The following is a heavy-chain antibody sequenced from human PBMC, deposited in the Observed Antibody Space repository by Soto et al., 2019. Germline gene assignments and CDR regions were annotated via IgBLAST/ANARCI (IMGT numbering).Heavy chain of an antibody. CDR3: AKAGGRVVDAYDT. CDR1: GLTFRSYA. Sequence: VLLLESGGGLLQPGASLRLSCEASGLTFRSYALSWVRRAPGKGLEWVSGISDTGSNPYYADSVKGRFTISRDNSKNTLSLQMKSLRADDTAMYYCAKAGGRVVDAYDTWGQGTLVIVSS. CDR2: ISDTGSNP. V-gene: IGHV3-23*01. J-gene: IGHJ5*02. D-gene: IGHD3-3*01.